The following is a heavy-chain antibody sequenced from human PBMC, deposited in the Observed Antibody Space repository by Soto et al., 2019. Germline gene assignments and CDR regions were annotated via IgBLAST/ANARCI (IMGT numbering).Heavy chain of an antibody. Sequence: TSETLSLTCTVSGGSITSYNWNWLRQPPGKALEWIGYVYNSGSTNYNPSLKSRVTISVDTSKNQFSLKVNSVTAADTAVYYCARRAVVAVTGSLDNWLDPWGQGILVTVPQ. CDR1: GGSITSYN. CDR3: ARRAVVAVTGSLDNWLDP. CDR2: VYNSGST. V-gene: IGHV4-59*01. J-gene: IGHJ5*02. D-gene: IGHD2-21*01.